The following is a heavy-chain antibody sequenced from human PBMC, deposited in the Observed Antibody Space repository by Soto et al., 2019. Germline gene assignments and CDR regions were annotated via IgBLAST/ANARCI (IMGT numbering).Heavy chain of an antibody. Sequence: QLQLQESGSGLVKPSQTLSLTCAVSGGSISSGGYSWSWIRQPPGKGLEWIGYIYHSGSTYYNPSLTSRVTISVDRSKNQFSRKLSSVTAADTAVYCCAREVVTAMYFDYWGQGTLVTVSS. CDR1: GGSISSGGYS. D-gene: IGHD2-21*02. V-gene: IGHV4-30-2*01. CDR2: IYHSGST. CDR3: AREVVTAMYFDY. J-gene: IGHJ4*02.